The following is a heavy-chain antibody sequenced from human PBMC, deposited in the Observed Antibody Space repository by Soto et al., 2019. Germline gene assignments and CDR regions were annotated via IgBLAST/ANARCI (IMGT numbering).Heavy chain of an antibody. CDR1: GYTFTSYG. CDR3: ARKRTYYDILTGYASGSAFDI. D-gene: IGHD3-9*01. J-gene: IGHJ3*02. V-gene: IGHV1-18*01. CDR2: ISAYNGNT. Sequence: ASVKVSCKASGYTFTSYGISWVRQAPGQGLEWMGWISAYNGNTNYAQKLQGRVTMTTDTSTSTAYMELRSLRSDDTAVYYCARKRTYYDILTGYASGSAFDIWGQGTMVTVSS.